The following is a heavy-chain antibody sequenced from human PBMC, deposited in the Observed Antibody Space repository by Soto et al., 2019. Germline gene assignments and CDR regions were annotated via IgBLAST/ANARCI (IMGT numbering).Heavy chain of an antibody. Sequence: GGSLRLSCAASGFTFSSFGMHWVRQAPDKGLQWVAVISYDGSDKYYADSVKGRFTISRDDSTNTMYLQMNSLRPEDTAVYYCAKTSGYDYVWGSSGLDPWGQGTLVTDSS. CDR1: GFTFSSFG. CDR2: ISYDGSDK. V-gene: IGHV3-30*18. CDR3: AKTSGYDYVWGSSGLDP. J-gene: IGHJ5*02. D-gene: IGHD3-16*01.